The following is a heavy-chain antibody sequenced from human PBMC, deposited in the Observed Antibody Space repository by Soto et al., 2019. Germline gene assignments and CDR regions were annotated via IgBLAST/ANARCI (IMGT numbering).Heavy chain of an antibody. Sequence: QVQLQESGPGLVKPSETLSLSCTVSGGSINTYYWNWIRLPAGKGLEWIGRIYSSGATNYNPSLKSRVTMSTDTSTNHFSLRLSSVTPADTAVYYCAREHKVVNDFEFWGQGILVTVSS. CDR1: GGSINTYY. V-gene: IGHV4-4*07. CDR2: IYSSGAT. J-gene: IGHJ4*02. CDR3: AREHKVVNDFEF. D-gene: IGHD2-15*01.